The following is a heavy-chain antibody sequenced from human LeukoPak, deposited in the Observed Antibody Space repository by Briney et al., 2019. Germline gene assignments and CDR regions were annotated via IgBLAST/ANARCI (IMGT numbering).Heavy chain of an antibody. J-gene: IGHJ4*02. CDR2: IYYSGST. V-gene: IGHV4-39*07. CDR1: GGSISSSSYY. CDR3: ATGRPIRPYRRFDY. D-gene: IGHD1-26*01. Sequence: PSETLSLTCTVSGGSISSSSYYWGWIRQPPGKGLEWIGSIYYSGSTYYNPSLKSRVTISVGTSKNQFSLKLSSVTAADTAVYYCATGRPIRPYRRFDYWGQGTLVTVSS.